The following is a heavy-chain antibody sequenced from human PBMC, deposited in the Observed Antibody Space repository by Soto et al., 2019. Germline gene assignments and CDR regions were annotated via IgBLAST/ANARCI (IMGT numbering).Heavy chain of an antibody. CDR2: IDPSDSYT. D-gene: IGHD2-15*01. Sequence: GESLKISCKGSGYSFTSYWISWVRRMPGKGLEWMGRIDPSDSYTNYSPSFQGHVTISADKSISTAYLQWSSLKASDTAMYYCARRAIYCSGGSCHNYYCYGMDVWGQGTTVTVSS. CDR1: GYSFTSYW. V-gene: IGHV5-10-1*01. CDR3: ARRAIYCSGGSCHNYYCYGMDV. J-gene: IGHJ6*02.